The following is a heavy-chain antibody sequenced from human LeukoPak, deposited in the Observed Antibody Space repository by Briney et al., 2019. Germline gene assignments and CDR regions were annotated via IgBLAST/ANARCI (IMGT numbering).Heavy chain of an antibody. CDR1: GFTFSSYA. D-gene: IGHD3-3*01. J-gene: IGHJ6*02. CDR3: AKSVAIYFYYGLDV. CDR2: ISGSGGST. V-gene: IGHV3-23*01. Sequence: GSLRLSFAASGFTFSSYAMSWVRQTPGKGLEWVSAISGSGGSTYYADSVKGRFTISRDNSKNTLFLQMNSLRAEDTAPYYCAKSVAIYFYYGLDVWGQGTTVAVSS.